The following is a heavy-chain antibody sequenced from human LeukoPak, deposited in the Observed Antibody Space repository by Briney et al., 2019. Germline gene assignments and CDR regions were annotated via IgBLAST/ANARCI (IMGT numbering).Heavy chain of an antibody. CDR3: AKGHYYGSGSLDY. CDR2: IYSGGNT. D-gene: IGHD3-10*01. CDR1: GFSVSNYY. J-gene: IGHJ4*02. V-gene: IGHV3-53*01. Sequence: HPGWSLSLSCAASGFSVSNYYRSWVRQAPGKGLEWVSVIYSGGNTYYTDSVKGRFTISRDNPKNTLYVQMNSLRAEDTAVYYCAKGHYYGSGSLDYWGQGTLVTVSS.